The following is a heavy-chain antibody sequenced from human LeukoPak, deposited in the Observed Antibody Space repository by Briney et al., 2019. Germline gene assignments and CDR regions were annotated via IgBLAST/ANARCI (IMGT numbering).Heavy chain of an antibody. CDR2: IYYTGST. J-gene: IGHJ4*02. Sequence: SETLSLTCTVSGGSISSGGYYWSWIRQRPGKGLEWIGYIYYTGSTYYNPSLKSRVTISVDTSKNQFSLKLDSVTAADAAVYYCARDHAPSPTVVGSIDYWGQGTLVTVSS. D-gene: IGHD4-11*01. V-gene: IGHV4-31*03. CDR3: ARDHAPSPTVVGSIDY. CDR1: GGSISSGGYY.